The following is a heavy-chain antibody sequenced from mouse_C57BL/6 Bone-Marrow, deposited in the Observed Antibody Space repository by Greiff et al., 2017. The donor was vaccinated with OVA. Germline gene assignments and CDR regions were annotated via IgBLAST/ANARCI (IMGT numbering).Heavy chain of an antibody. CDR3: ARVGWTYDAEDY. J-gene: IGHJ4*01. Sequence: VQLQQSGPELVKPGASVKISCKASGYTFTDYYMNWVKQRHGQRLEWIGDIYPNNGGTSYNQKFKGKATLTVDKSSSTAYMELRSLTSEDSEVYYCARVGWTYDAEDYWGQGTTVTVSS. CDR1: GYTFTDYY. V-gene: IGHV1-26*01. CDR2: IYPNNGGT. D-gene: IGHD2-10*01.